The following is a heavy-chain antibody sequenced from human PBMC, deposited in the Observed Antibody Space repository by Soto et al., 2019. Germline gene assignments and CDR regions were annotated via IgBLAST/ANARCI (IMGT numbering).Heavy chain of an antibody. J-gene: IGHJ5*02. V-gene: IGHV3-66*01. CDR1: GFTVSSSY. CDR2: IYSGGST. CDR3: ARGKEKYWFDP. Sequence: PGGSLRLSCAGSGFTVSSSYMNWVRQPPGKGLEWVSVIYSGGSTYYAGSVKDRFTISRDNSKNTLYLQMNGLRAEDTAVYYCARGKEKYWFDPWGQGTLVTVSS.